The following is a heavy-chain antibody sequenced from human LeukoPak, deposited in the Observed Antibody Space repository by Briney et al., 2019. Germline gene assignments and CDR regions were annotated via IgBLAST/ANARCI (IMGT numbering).Heavy chain of an antibody. CDR2: MNPSSGNT. J-gene: IGHJ4*02. V-gene: IGHV1-8*01. CDR3: ASHTYYYSSGSFAY. CDR1: GYTLTSYD. Sequence: ASVKVSYKASGYTLTSYDINWVRQATGQGPEWMGWMNPSSGNTGYAQRFQGRVTMTRDTSINTAYLELSSLRSEDTAVYYCASHTYYYSSGSFAYWGQGTLVTVSS. D-gene: IGHD3-10*01.